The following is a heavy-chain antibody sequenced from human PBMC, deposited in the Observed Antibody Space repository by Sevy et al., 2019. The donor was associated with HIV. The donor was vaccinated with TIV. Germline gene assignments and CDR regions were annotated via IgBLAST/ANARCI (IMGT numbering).Heavy chain of an antibody. CDR2: ITGNGDTT. D-gene: IGHD1-26*01. CDR3: ATDVFIVGTILGAFEI. V-gene: IGHV3-23*01. J-gene: IGHJ3*02. CDR1: GFTFSSYA. Sequence: GGSLRLSCTDSGFTFSSYAMTWVRQAPGKGLEWVSSITGNGDTTYYVDSVKGRFTISRDNPKNTLFLQMNNLRAEDTAVYYCATDVFIVGTILGAFEIWGQGTMVTVSS.